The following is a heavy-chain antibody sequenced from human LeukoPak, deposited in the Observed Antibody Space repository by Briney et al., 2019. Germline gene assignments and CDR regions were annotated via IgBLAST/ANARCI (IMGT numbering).Heavy chain of an antibody. CDR1: EFTFSGYW. CDR3: ARAPGYFDY. V-gene: IGHV3-7*03. J-gene: IGHJ4*02. Sequence: GGSLRLSCAASEFTFSGYWMSWVRQAPGRGLEWVAIIKEGGSEKYYGDSVKGRFTISRDNAKNSLYLQMNSLRVEDTAVYYCARAPGYFDYWGQGALVTVSS. CDR2: IKEGGSEK.